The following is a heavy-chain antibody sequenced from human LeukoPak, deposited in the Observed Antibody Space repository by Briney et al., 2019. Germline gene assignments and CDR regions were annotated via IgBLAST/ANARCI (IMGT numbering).Heavy chain of an antibody. J-gene: IGHJ6*04. CDR2: IIPIFGTA. Sequence: ASVKVSCKASGGTFSSYAISWVRQAPGQGLEWMRGIIPIFGTANYAQKFQGRVTITADKSTSTAYMELSSLRSEDTAVYYCARGYCSSTSCYPYYYYGMDVWGKGTTVTVSS. CDR3: ARGYCSSTSCYPYYYYGMDV. D-gene: IGHD2-2*01. V-gene: IGHV1-69*06. CDR1: GGTFSSYA.